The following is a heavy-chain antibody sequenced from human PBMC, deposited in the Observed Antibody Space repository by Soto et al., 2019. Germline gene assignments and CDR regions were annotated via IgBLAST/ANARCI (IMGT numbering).Heavy chain of an antibody. V-gene: IGHV1-18*01. CDR1: GYTFTSYG. CDR2: ISAYNGNT. CDR3: ARVNGDFYYYYYMDV. D-gene: IGHD4-17*01. Sequence: QVQLVQSGAEVKKPGASVKVSCKASGYTFTSYGISWVRQAPGEGLEWMGWISAYNGNTNYAQKLEGRVTMTTDTSTSTAYMELRSLRSDDTVVYYCARVNGDFYYYYYMDVWGKGTTVTVSS. J-gene: IGHJ6*03.